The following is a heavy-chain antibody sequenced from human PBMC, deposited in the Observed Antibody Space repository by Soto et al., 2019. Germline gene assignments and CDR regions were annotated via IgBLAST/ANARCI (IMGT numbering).Heavy chain of an antibody. CDR3: ARVNYVYYYGMDV. Sequence: SLTCTVSGGSISSGDYYCSWIRQPPGKGLEWIGYIYYSGSTYYNPSLKSRVTISVDTSKNQFSLKLSSVTAADTAVYYCARVNYVYYYGMDVWGQGTTVTVSS. J-gene: IGHJ6*02. CDR1: GGSISSGDYY. D-gene: IGHD4-4*01. CDR2: IYYSGST. V-gene: IGHV4-30-4*01.